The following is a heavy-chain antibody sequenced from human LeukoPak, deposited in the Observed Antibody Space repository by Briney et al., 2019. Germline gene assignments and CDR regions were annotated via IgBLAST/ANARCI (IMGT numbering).Heavy chain of an antibody. J-gene: IGHJ6*02. CDR2: ISSSSSTI. CDR1: GFTFSSYS. CDR3: ARDEPGGGWFGELSQGHHGMDV. D-gene: IGHD3-10*01. V-gene: IGHV3-48*04. Sequence: GGPLRLSCAASGFTFSSYSMNWVRQAPGKGLEWVSYISSSSSTIYYADSVKGRFTISRDNAKNSLYLQMNSLRAEDTAVYYCARDEPGGGWFGELSQGHHGMDVWGQGTTVTVSS.